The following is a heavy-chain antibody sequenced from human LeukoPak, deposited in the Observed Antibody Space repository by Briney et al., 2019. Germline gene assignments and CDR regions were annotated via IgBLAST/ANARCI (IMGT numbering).Heavy chain of an antibody. D-gene: IGHD6-13*01. Sequence: PSETLSLTCTVSSGSIRSSSYYWGWIRQPPGKGLEWIGSINYSGSTYYNPSLKSRVAIAVDTSKNQFSLNLSSVTATDTAVYYCARHWAADDFDYWGQGTLVTVSS. CDR1: SGSIRSSSYY. V-gene: IGHV4-39*01. J-gene: IGHJ4*02. CDR3: ARHWAADDFDY. CDR2: INYSGST.